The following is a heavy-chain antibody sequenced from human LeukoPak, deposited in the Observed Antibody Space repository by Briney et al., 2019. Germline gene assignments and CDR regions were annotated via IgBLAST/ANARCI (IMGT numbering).Heavy chain of an antibody. J-gene: IGHJ6*03. CDR3: AKSSSVARYYYYYMDV. CDR2: ISGSGGST. V-gene: IGHV3-23*01. CDR1: GFTFSSYA. Sequence: GGSLRLSCAASGFTFSSYAMSWVRQAPGKGLEWVSAISGSGGSTYYADSVKGRFTISRDNSKNTLYLQMNSLRAEDTAVYYCAKSSSVARYYYYYMDVWGKGTTVTVSS. D-gene: IGHD6-19*01.